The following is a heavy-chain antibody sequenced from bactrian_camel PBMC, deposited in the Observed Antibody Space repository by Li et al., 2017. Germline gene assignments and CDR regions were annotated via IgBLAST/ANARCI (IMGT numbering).Heavy chain of an antibody. D-gene: IGHD5*01. CDR1: GYTSSNYC. J-gene: IGHJ4*01. V-gene: IGHV3S26*01. CDR2: YVGTSAT. Sequence: HVQLVESGGGLVQPGGSLGLSCAASGYTSSNYCMAWFRQAPGKEREGVAAYVGTSATKYADSVEGRFTISKDNAKNSLLLEMNSLKPEDTATYYCAASGVPGFVAGGAICNYNFWGQGTQVTVS. CDR3: AASGVPGFVAGGAICNYNF.